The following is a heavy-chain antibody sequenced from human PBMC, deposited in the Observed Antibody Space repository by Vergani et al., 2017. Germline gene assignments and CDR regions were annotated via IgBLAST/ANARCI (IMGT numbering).Heavy chain of an antibody. CDR1: GCTFSSYG. CDR2: IRYDGSNK. D-gene: IGHD1-26*01. V-gene: IGHV3-30*02. Sequence: QVQLVESGGGVVQPGGSLRLSCAASGCTFSSYGMHWVRQAPGKGLEWVAFIRYDGSNKYYADSVKGRFTISRDNSKNTLYLQMNSLRDEDTAVYYCAKDRPDAARWGSGSYQGGFDYWGQGTLVTVSS. CDR3: AKDRPDAARWGSGSYQGGFDY. J-gene: IGHJ4*02.